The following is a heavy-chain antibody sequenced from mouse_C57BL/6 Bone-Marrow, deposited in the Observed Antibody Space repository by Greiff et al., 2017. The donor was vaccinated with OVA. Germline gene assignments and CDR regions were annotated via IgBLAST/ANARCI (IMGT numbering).Heavy chain of an antibody. CDR2: ISYDGSN. CDR3: ARVDDGYYVGFAY. Sequence: EVKLMESGPGLVKPSQSLSLTCSVTGYSITSGYYWNWIRQFPGNKLEWMGYISYDGSNNYNPSLKNRISITRDTSKNQFFLKLNSVTTEDTATYYCARVDDGYYVGFAYWGQGTLVTVSA. CDR1: GYSITSGYY. V-gene: IGHV3-6*01. J-gene: IGHJ3*01. D-gene: IGHD2-3*01.